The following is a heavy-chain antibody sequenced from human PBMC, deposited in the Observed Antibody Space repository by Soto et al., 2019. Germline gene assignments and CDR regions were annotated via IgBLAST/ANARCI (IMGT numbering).Heavy chain of an antibody. V-gene: IGHV3-23*01. CDR1: GFTFKNYA. CDR2: IGGSGSGA. J-gene: IGHJ5*02. CDR3: AKDAVPYNGEWDWFDI. D-gene: IGHD3-10*01. Sequence: EVQLLESGGGLVQPGGSLRLSCAASGFTFKNYAMTWVRQAPGKGMEWVSSIGGSGSGAHYADSVKGRFTVSRDDSKNTLYLQMSGLRVDDTAIYYCAKDAVPYNGEWDWFDIWGQGTLVTVSA.